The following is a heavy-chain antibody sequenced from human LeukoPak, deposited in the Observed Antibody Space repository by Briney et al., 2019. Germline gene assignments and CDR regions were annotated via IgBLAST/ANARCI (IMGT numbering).Heavy chain of an antibody. Sequence: PSETLSLTCTVSGGSISSYYWSWIRQPPGKGLEWIWYIYYSGSTNYNPSLKSRVTISVDTSKNQFSLKLSSVTAADTAVYYCARDLGAAAPHNDAFDIWGQGTMVTVSS. J-gene: IGHJ3*02. V-gene: IGHV4-59*01. CDR1: GGSISSYY. CDR3: ARDLGAAAPHNDAFDI. D-gene: IGHD6-13*01. CDR2: IYYSGST.